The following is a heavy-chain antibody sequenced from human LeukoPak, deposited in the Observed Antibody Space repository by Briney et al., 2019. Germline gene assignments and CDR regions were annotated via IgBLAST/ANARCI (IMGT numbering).Heavy chain of an antibody. CDR1: GFTFSDYY. J-gene: IGHJ4*02. V-gene: IGHV3-11*01. CDR3: ARSNSTNCYTD. Sequence: GGSLRLSCAASGFTFSDYYLSWIRQAPGKGLEWVSYISSSGSTINYADSVKGRFTISRDNAKNSLYLQMNSLRAEDTAVYYCARSNSTNCYTDWGQETLVTVSS. D-gene: IGHD2-2*02. CDR2: ISSSGSTI.